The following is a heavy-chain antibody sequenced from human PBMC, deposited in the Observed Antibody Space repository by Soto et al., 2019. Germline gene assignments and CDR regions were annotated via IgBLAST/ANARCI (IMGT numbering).Heavy chain of an antibody. CDR2: ISVNSGYT. CDR3: ATSYDSGFDP. J-gene: IGHJ5*02. D-gene: IGHD5-12*01. V-gene: IGHV1-18*04. CDR1: GYSFSSYG. Sequence: ASVKVSCKASGYSFSSYGISWLRQAPGQGLEWMGWISVNSGYTNYAPKFQGRVLMTTDTSTSTAYMELRSLRSDDTAVYYCATSYDSGFDPWGQGTLVTSPQ.